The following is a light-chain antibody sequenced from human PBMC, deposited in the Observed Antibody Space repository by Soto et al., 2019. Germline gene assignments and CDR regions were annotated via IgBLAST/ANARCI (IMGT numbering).Light chain of an antibody. J-gene: IGLJ1*01. CDR3: STYASNNNYG. CDR1: SSDIGDYNY. V-gene: IGLV2-8*01. Sequence: QSVLTQPPSASGSPGQSVTFSCTGTSSDIGDYNYVSWYQQHPGKAPKLMIYEVTKRPSRVPDRLSGSKSGNTASLTVSGLQADDEADYYCSTYASNNNYGFGTGTKVTVL. CDR2: EVT.